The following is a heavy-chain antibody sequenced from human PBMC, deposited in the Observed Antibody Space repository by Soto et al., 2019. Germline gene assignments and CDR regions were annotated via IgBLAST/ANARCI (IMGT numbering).Heavy chain of an antibody. V-gene: IGHV4-31*03. Sequence: QVELQESGPGLVKPSQTLSLTCTVTGGPFPNGGYYWSWIRQEPGKGLEWIGYSHHSVETSYTPSLRSRLATSTVTSTTQFSLGLRSVTSSDTAVYYCARGDSHVSSVFDYWGQGMLVTVSS. J-gene: IGHJ4*02. CDR1: GGPFPNGGYY. CDR3: ARGDSHVSSVFDY. D-gene: IGHD3-16*01. CDR2: SHHSVET.